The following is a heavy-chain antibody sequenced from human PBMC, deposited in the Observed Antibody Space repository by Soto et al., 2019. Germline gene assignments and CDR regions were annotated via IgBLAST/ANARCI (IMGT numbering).Heavy chain of an antibody. D-gene: IGHD3-3*01. CDR2: IYYSGST. CDR3: ARVYDFWSGYHADDAFDI. V-gene: IGHV4-31*03. CDR1: GGSISSGGYY. J-gene: IGHJ3*02. Sequence: QVQLQESGPGLVKPSQTLSLTCTVSGGSISSGGYYWSCIRQHPGKGLEWIGYIYYSGSTYYNPSLKSRVTISVDTSKNQFSLKLSSVTAAATAVYYCARVYDFWSGYHADDAFDIWGQGTMVTVSS.